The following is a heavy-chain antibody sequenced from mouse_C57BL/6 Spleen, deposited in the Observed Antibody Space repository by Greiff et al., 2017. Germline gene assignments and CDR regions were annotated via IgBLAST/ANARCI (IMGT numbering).Heavy chain of an antibody. D-gene: IGHD1-1*01. Sequence: QVQLQQSGAELVRPGTSVKVSCKASGYAFTNYLIEWVKQRPGQGLEWIGVINPGSGGTNYNEKFKGKATLTADKSSSTAYMQLSSLTSEDSAVYFCARSGVRWGYFYYWGQGTTLTVSS. J-gene: IGHJ2*01. V-gene: IGHV1-54*01. CDR1: GYAFTNYL. CDR2: INPGSGGT. CDR3: ARSGVRWGYFYY.